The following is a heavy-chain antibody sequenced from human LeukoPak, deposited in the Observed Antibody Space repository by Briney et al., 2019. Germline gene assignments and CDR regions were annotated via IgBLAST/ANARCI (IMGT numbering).Heavy chain of an antibody. CDR1: GGSISSYY. J-gene: IGHJ4*02. Sequence: PSETLSLTCTVSGGSISSYYWSWIRQPPGKGLEWIGYMYNSGSTNYNPSLKNRVTISVDTTKNQFSLKLNSVTAADTAVYYCARHARVVTTSYYLDYWGQGTLVTVSS. CDR2: MYNSGST. D-gene: IGHD3-22*01. V-gene: IGHV4-59*08. CDR3: ARHARVVTTSYYLDY.